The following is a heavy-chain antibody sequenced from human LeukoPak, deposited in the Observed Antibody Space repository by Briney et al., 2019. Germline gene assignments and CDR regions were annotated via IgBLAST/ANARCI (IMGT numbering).Heavy chain of an antibody. J-gene: IGHJ4*02. CDR3: ARAYS. V-gene: IGHV3-7*03. Sequence: GGSLRLSCTASGCTFSSHWMSWVRQAPGKGLEWVANIKEDGSEDYYMDSVKGRFTISRDNAKNSLFLQMNSLEAEDTAVYYCARAYSWGQGTLVTVSS. CDR2: IKEDGSED. CDR1: GCTFSSHW.